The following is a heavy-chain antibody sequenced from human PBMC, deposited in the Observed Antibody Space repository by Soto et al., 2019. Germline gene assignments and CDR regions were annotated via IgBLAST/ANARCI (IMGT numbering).Heavy chain of an antibody. V-gene: IGHV3-11*01. CDR1: GFTFSDYY. CDR3: AKGYKPEAPAVGWFDP. Sequence: GGSLRLSCAASGFTFSDYYMSWIRQAPGKGLEWVSYISSSGSTIYYADSVKGRFTISRDNAKNSLYLQMNSLRAEDTAVYYCAKGYKPEAPAVGWFDPWGQGTLVTVSS. D-gene: IGHD5-12*01. J-gene: IGHJ5*02. CDR2: ISSSGSTI.